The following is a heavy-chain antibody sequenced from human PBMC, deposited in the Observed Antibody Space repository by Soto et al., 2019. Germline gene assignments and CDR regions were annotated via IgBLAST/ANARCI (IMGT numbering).Heavy chain of an antibody. D-gene: IGHD5-18*01. CDR2: IIPIFATV. Sequence: QVPLVQSGSEVKKPGSSVKVSCKASGGSFSSNPISWVRQAPGQGLEWMAGIIPIFATVHYAQKFQGRVTITADESTSTAYMELTSLRSEDTVVYFCARGGRGYSSAPRYYFDYWGQGTLVTVSS. V-gene: IGHV1-69*01. CDR3: ARGGRGYSSAPRYYFDY. J-gene: IGHJ4*02. CDR1: GGSFSSNP.